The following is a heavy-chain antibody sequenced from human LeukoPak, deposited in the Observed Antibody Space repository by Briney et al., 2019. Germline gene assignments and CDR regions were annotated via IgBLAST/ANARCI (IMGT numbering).Heavy chain of an antibody. D-gene: IGHD6-19*01. J-gene: IGHJ5*02. CDR3: ARQGRYSSGWYSGNWFDP. V-gene: IGHV4-34*01. CDR1: GGSFSKYY. CDR2: INHSGSS. Sequence: SETLSLTCAVYGGSFSKYYWSWIRQPPGKGLEWIGEINHSGSSNYNPSLKSRVTISVDTSKNQFSLKLSSVTAADTAVYYCARQGRYSSGWYSGNWFDPWGRGTLVTVSS.